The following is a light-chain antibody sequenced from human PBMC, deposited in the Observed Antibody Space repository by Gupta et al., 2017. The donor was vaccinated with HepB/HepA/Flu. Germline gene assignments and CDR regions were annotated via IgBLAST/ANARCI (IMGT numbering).Light chain of an antibody. V-gene: IGKV3-20*01. CDR2: GTS. CDR1: QSVSSSY. J-gene: IGKJ1*01. CDR3: QQYGSSPRT. Sequence: EIVLTQSPGNLSLSPGERATLSCSASQSVSSSYLAWYQQKPGQAPRLLIYGTSSRATGIPDRFSGSGSGTDFTLTISRLEPEDFAVYYCQQYGSSPRTFGQGTKVEIK.